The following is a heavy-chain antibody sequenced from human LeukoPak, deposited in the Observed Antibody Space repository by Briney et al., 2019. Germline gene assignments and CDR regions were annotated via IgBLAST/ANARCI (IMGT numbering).Heavy chain of an antibody. CDR1: GYTFTSYG. Sequence: GASVKVSCKASGYTFTSYGISWVRQAPGQGLEWMGWISAYNGNTNFAQKLQGKVTMTTATSTSTAYMGLRSVRSDDPALYYCAGGSVYDFGSGNQYYFDNCGQGPLVTVSS. D-gene: IGHD3-3*01. V-gene: IGHV1-18*01. CDR2: ISAYNGNT. J-gene: IGHJ4*02. CDR3: AGGSVYDFGSGNQYYFDN.